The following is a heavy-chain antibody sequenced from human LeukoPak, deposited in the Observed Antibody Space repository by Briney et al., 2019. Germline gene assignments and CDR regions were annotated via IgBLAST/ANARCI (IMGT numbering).Heavy chain of an antibody. V-gene: IGHV3-23*01. CDR2: ISRSGGST. CDR3: AKDRDSSSWYLGSCFGDY. CDR1: GFTFSSYA. D-gene: IGHD6-13*01. J-gene: IGHJ4*02. Sequence: PGVSVRLSCAASGFTFSSYALSWVRQAPGKGLEWVSGISRSGGSTHYADSVKGRFTISRDNSKNTVYLEMNSLRAEDTAVYYCAKDRDSSSWYLGSCFGDYWGQGTLVTVS.